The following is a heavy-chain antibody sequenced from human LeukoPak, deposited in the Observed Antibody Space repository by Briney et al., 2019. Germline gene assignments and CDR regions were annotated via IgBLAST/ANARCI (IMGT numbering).Heavy chain of an antibody. D-gene: IGHD3-16*01. V-gene: IGHV1-18*01. CDR1: GYTFTSYG. CDR2: ISAYNGNT. J-gene: IGHJ4*02. Sequence: EASVKVSCKASGYTFTSYGISWVRQAPGQGLEWMGWISAYNGNTNYAQKFQGRVTITADESTSTAYMELSSLRPEDTAVYYCAITCDFEDDYWGQGTLVTVSS. CDR3: AITCDFEDDY.